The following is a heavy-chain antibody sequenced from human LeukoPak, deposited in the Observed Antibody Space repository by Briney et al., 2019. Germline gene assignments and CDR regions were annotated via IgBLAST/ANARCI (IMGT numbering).Heavy chain of an antibody. CDR1: GVSISSDY. D-gene: IGHD4-17*01. V-gene: IGHV4-59*08. Sequence: SETLSLTCTVSGVSISSDYWSWIRLPPGKGLEWIGYIYYSGSSNYNPSLKSRVTMSVATSKNQFSLKLTSVTAADTAVYYCARRLRQNLFDPWGQGTLVTVSS. CDR3: ARRLRQNLFDP. CDR2: IYYSGSS. J-gene: IGHJ5*02.